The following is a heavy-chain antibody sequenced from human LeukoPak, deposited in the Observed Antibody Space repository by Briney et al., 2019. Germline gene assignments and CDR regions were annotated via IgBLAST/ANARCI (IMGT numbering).Heavy chain of an antibody. V-gene: IGHV3-23*01. CDR2: ISGSGGST. J-gene: IGHJ4*02. CDR3: ARDFYASGSYYFDY. D-gene: IGHD3-10*01. Sequence: AGGSLRLSCAASGFTFSSYAMSWVRQAPGKGLEWVSAISGSGGSTYYADSVKGRFTISRDNSRTTLYLQMNSLRTEDTAVYYCARDFYASGSYYFDYWGQGTLVTVSS. CDR1: GFTFSSYA.